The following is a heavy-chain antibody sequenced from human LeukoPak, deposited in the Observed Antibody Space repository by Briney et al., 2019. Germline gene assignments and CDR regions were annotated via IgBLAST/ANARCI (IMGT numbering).Heavy chain of an antibody. Sequence: GGSLRLSCAGSAFTLSSHSMHWVRQAPGKGLVWVAAISYEGRTTYYADSVKGRFTISKDTSKNTLYLEMDSLRPEDTAIYYCTRDSIVGARSFDSWGQGILVTVSS. J-gene: IGHJ4*02. CDR1: AFTLSSHS. V-gene: IGHV3-30*04. CDR2: ISYEGRTT. CDR3: TRDSIVGARSFDS. D-gene: IGHD1-26*01.